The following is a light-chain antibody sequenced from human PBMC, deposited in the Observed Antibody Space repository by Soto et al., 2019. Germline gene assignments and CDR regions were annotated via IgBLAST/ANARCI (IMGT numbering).Light chain of an antibody. CDR1: QSVSSY. CDR3: QQRSNWPPLT. V-gene: IGKV3-11*01. CDR2: DAS. Sequence: EIVLTQSPATLSLSPGERATLSCRASQSVSSYLAWYQQKPGQAPGLLIYDASNRATGIPARFSGSGSGTDFTLTISSLEPEDFAVYYCQQRSNWPPLTFGGGNKVEIK. J-gene: IGKJ4*01.